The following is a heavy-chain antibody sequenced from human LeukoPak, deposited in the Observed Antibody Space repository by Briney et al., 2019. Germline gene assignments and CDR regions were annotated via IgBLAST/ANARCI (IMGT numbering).Heavy chain of an antibody. CDR3: AKGGSSSWSREFDY. CDR2: IRYDGSNK. D-gene: IGHD6-13*01. V-gene: IGHV3-30*02. Sequence: PGGSLRLSCAASGFTFSSYGMHWVRQAPGKGLEWVAFIRYDGSNKYYADSVKGRFTISRDNSKNTLYLQMNSLRAEDTAVYYCAKGGSSSWSREFDYWGQGTLVTVPS. CDR1: GFTFSSYG. J-gene: IGHJ4*02.